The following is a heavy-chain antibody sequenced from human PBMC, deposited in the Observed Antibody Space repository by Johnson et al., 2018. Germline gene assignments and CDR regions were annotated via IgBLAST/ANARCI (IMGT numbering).Heavy chain of an antibody. CDR1: GFTFSAYG. V-gene: IGHV3-30*05. J-gene: IGHJ5*02. CDR2: ISNDGSYT. Sequence: QVQLQESGGGVVQPGRSLRLSCAASGFTFSAYGMFWVRQAPGKGLEWVALISNDGSYTYYAASVKGRFTISRDNSKNTLYLQMNSLRSGDTAVYYCAKDAIPGDIAAGWFDPWGQGTLVTVSS. CDR3: AKDAIPGDIAAGWFDP. D-gene: IGHD2-21*01.